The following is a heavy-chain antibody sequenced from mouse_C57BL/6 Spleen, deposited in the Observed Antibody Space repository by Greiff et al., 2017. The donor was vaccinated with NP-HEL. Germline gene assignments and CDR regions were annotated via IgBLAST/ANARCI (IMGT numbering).Heavy chain of an antibody. D-gene: IGHD1-1*01. V-gene: IGHV1-55*01. Sequence: QVQLQQPGAELVKPGASVKMSCKASGYTFTSYWITWVKQRPGQGLEWIGDIYPGSGSTNYNEKFKSKATLTVDTSSSTAYMQLSSLTSDDSAVYYCAREDYYGSSPFAYWGQGTLVTVSA. CDR3: AREDYYGSSPFAY. J-gene: IGHJ3*01. CDR1: GYTFTSYW. CDR2: IYPGSGST.